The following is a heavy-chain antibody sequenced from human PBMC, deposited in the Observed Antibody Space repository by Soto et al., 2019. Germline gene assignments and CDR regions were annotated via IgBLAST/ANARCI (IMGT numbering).Heavy chain of an antibody. D-gene: IGHD6-13*01. CDR1: GYTFTSYD. J-gene: IGHJ5*02. CDR2: MNPNSGNT. Sequence: ASVKVSCKAPGYTFTSYDISWVRQATGQGLEWMGWMNPNSGNTGYAQKFQGRVTMTRNTSISTAYMELSSLRSEDTAVYYCARWYSSSWYWFDPWGQGTLVTVSS. CDR3: ARWYSSSWYWFDP. V-gene: IGHV1-8*01.